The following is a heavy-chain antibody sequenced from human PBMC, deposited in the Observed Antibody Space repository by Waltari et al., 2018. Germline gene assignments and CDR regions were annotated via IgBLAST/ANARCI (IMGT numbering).Heavy chain of an antibody. V-gene: IGHV4-59*01. CDR2: IYYSGST. D-gene: IGHD2-21*01. Sequence: QVQLQESGPGLVKPSETLSLPCTASGGSISSYYWSWIRQPPGKGLEWIGYIYYSGSTNYNPSLKSRVTISVDTSKNQFSLKLSSVTAADTAVYYCACGGDVGGGFDYWGQGTLVTVSS. CDR3: ACGGDVGGGFDY. J-gene: IGHJ4*02. CDR1: GGSISSYY.